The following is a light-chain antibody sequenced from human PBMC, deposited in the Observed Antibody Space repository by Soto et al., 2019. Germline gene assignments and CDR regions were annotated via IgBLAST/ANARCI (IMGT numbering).Light chain of an antibody. V-gene: IGKV1-9*01. J-gene: IGKJ4*01. Sequence: DIQLTQSPSFLSASVGDRVTITCRASQAINTYLAWYQQKPGKAPKLLIYDASTLKSGVPSRFSGSGSGTEFSLTISNLQPEDFATYYGQQLHVYPSTFGGGTKVDIK. CDR1: QAINTY. CDR2: DAS. CDR3: QQLHVYPST.